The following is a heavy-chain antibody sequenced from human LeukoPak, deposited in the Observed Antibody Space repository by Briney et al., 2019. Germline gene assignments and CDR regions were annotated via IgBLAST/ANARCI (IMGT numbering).Heavy chain of an antibody. V-gene: IGHV4-30-2*01. CDR3: ARSNYYDSSGGDAFDI. Sequence: SQTLSLTCAVSGGSLSSGGYSWSWIRQPPGTGLEWLGYIYHSGSTYYNPSLKSRVTISVDRSKNQFSLKLSSVTAADTAVYYCARSNYYDSSGGDAFDIWGQGTMVTVSS. CDR2: IYHSGST. D-gene: IGHD3-22*01. J-gene: IGHJ3*02. CDR1: GGSLSSGGYS.